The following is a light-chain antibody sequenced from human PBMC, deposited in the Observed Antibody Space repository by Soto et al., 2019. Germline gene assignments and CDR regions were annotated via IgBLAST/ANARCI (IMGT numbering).Light chain of an antibody. Sequence: DVVMTQSPLSLPVTLGQPASISCRSSQSLVYSDKNTYLNWFHQRPGQSPRRLIYKVSDRDSGVPDRFSGSGSGTDFTLKISRVEAEDVGVYYCMQGTHWPYTFGQGTKLEI. V-gene: IGKV2-30*01. CDR1: QSLVYSDKNTY. J-gene: IGKJ2*01. CDR3: MQGTHWPYT. CDR2: KVS.